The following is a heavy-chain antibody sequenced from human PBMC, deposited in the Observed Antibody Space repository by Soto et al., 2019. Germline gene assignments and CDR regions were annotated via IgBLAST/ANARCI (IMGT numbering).Heavy chain of an antibody. J-gene: IGHJ6*03. CDR3: ARVGSFFSGSLFHYYYYMDV. V-gene: IGHV3-11*01. Sequence: QVQLVESGGGLVKPGGSLRLSCAASGFTFSDYYMSWIRQAPGKGLEWVSCISSSGSTIYYADSVKGRFTISRDNAKNSLYLQMNSLRAEDTAVYYCARVGSFFSGSLFHYYYYMDVWGKGTTVTVSS. CDR2: ISSSGSTI. CDR1: GFTFSDYY. D-gene: IGHD3-10*01.